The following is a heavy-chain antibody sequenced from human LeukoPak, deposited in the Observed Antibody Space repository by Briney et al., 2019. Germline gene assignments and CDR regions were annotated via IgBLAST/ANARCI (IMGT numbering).Heavy chain of an antibody. Sequence: PGGSRRLSCAASGFTFSSYGMHWVRQAPGKGLEWVAVISYDGSNKYYADSVKGRFTISRDNSKNTLYLQMNSLRAEDTAVYYCAKLLWFGELSEYFDYWGQGTLVTVSS. V-gene: IGHV3-30*18. CDR2: ISYDGSNK. CDR3: AKLLWFGELSEYFDY. J-gene: IGHJ4*02. D-gene: IGHD3-10*01. CDR1: GFTFSSYG.